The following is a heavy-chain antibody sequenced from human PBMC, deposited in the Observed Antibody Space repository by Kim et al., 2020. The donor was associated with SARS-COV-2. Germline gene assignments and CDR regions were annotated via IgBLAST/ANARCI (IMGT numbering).Heavy chain of an antibody. D-gene: IGHD6-6*01. Sequence: SETLSLTCAVYGGSFSGYYWSWIRQPPGKGLEWIGEINHSGSTNYNPSLKSRVTISVDTSKNQFSLKLSSVTAADTAVYASRSMGGIAARRRGLDYWGQGTLVTVSS. CDR1: GGSFSGYY. CDR2: INHSGST. V-gene: IGHV4-34*01. J-gene: IGHJ4*02. CDR3: RSMGGIAARRRGLDY.